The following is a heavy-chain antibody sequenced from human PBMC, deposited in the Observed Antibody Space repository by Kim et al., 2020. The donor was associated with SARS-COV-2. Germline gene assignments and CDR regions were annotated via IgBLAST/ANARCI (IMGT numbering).Heavy chain of an antibody. CDR3: AREVKTYYYGSGSSEDYYYYGMDV. Sequence: GGSLRLSCAASGFTFSSYWMSWVRQAPGKGLEWVANIKQDGSEKYYVDSVKGRFTISRDNAKNSLYLQMNSLRAEDTAVYYCAREVKTYYYGSGSSEDYYYYGMDVWGQGTTVTVSS. V-gene: IGHV3-7*01. CDR1: GFTFSSYW. CDR2: IKQDGSEK. D-gene: IGHD3-10*01. J-gene: IGHJ6*02.